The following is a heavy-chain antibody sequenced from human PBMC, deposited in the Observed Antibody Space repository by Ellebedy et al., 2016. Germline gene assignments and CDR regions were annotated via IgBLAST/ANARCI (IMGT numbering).Heavy chain of an antibody. CDR3: ARGVYGSGNTFDY. Sequence: GSLRLSCTVSGGSVSSGSYYWSWVQQPPGKGLEWIGYIYYTGSTNYNPSFKIRVTISLDTSRNQFSLKLSSVTAADTAVYYCARGVYGSGNTFDYWGQGTLVTVSS. CDR2: IYYTGST. CDR1: GGSVSSGSYY. J-gene: IGHJ4*02. V-gene: IGHV4-61*01. D-gene: IGHD3-10*01.